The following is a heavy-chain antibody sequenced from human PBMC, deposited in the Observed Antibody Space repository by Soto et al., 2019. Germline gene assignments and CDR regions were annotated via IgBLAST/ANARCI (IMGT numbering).Heavy chain of an antibody. V-gene: IGHV3-23*01. D-gene: IGHD2-15*01. J-gene: IGHJ3*02. CDR3: AKDTRVVAATHDAFDI. CDR2: ISGSGGST. CDR1: GFTFSSYA. Sequence: GGSLRLSCAASGFTFSSYAMSWVRQAPGKGLEWVSAISGSGGSTYYADSAKGRFTISRDNSKNTLYLQMNSLRAEDTAVYYCAKDTRVVAATHDAFDIWGQGTMVTVSS.